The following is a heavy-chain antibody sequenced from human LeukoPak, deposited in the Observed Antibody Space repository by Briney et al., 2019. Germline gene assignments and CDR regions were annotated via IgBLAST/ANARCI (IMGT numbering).Heavy chain of an antibody. J-gene: IGHJ3*02. D-gene: IGHD3-22*01. CDR2: IYYSGST. CDR1: GGSISSSSYY. V-gene: IGHV4-39*02. Sequence: PSETLSLTCTVSGGSISSSSYYWGWIRQPPGKGLEWIGSIYYSGSTYYNPSLKSRVTISVDTSKNQFSLKLSSVTAADTAVYYCAREITMIVVVSHDAFDIWGQGTMVTVSS. CDR3: AREITMIVVVSHDAFDI.